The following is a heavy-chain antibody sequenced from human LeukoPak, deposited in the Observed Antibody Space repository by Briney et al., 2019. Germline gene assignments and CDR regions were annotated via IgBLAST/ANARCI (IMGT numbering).Heavy chain of an antibody. CDR1: GGSFSGYY. Sequence: SETLSLTCAVYGGSFSGYYWSWIRQPPGKGLEWIGEIYHSGSTNYNPSLKSRVTISVDKSKNQFSLKLSSVTAADTAVYYCARDPVEGGSPRDYWGQGTLVTVSS. D-gene: IGHD1-26*01. CDR3: ARDPVEGGSPRDY. J-gene: IGHJ4*02. CDR2: IYHSGST. V-gene: IGHV4-34*01.